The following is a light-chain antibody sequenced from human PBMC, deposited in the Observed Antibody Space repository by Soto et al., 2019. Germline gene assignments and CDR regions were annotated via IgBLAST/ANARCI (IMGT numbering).Light chain of an antibody. CDR3: TSYTSSSTYV. J-gene: IGLJ1*01. V-gene: IGLV2-14*01. Sequence: QSVLTQPAAVSESPRQSITISCAGTSSDIGGYNYVSWYQQHPDKAPKLMIYGVTNRPSGVSDRFSGSKSGNTASLTISGLQAEDEADYYCTSYTSSSTYVFGTWTKVTVL. CDR2: GVT. CDR1: SSDIGGYNY.